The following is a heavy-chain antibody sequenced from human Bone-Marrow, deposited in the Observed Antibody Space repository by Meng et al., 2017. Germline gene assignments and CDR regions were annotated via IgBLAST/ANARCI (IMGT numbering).Heavy chain of an antibody. V-gene: IGHV3-7*01. CDR1: GFTFTDYH. CDR2: IDWDGGFP. CDR3: ARDPNHGDPGVRDN. J-gene: IGHJ4*02. Sequence: GESLQISCVASGFTFTDYHLTWVRQAPGQGLEWVANIDWDGGFPAYAASVEGRFTMSRDNSQNSFYLQMNNLRVEDTAVYYCARDPNHGDPGVRDNWAQGTLVTVSS. D-gene: IGHD4-17*01.